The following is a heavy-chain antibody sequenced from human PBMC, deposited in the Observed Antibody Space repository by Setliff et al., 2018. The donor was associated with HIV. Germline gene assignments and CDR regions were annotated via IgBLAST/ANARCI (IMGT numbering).Heavy chain of an antibody. CDR3: ARVPTSSWYVTTQRTKEYFHH. CDR2: VYYTGST. CDR1: GGFISSYY. J-gene: IGHJ1*01. Sequence: KPSETLSLTCSISGGFISSYYWTWIRQAPGKGLEWIGHVYYTGSTNYNPSVKSRVTISVDTSRNQFSLRLSSVTAADTAIYYCARVPTSSWYVTTQRTKEYFHHWGQGTLVTVSS. D-gene: IGHD6-13*01. V-gene: IGHV4-59*12.